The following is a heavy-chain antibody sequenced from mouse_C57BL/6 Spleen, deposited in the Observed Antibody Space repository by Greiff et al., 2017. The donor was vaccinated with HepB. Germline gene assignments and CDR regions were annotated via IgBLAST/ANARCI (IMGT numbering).Heavy chain of an antibody. V-gene: IGHV3-6*01. J-gene: IGHJ2*01. Sequence: EVQLQESGPGLVKPSQSLSLTCSVTGYSITSGYYWNWIRQFPGNKLEWMGYISYDGSNNYNPSLKNRISITRDTSKNQFFLKLNSVTTEDTATYYCARDDSSGSDYWGQGTTLTVSS. CDR3: ARDDSSGSDY. CDR2: ISYDGSN. D-gene: IGHD3-2*02. CDR1: GYSITSGYY.